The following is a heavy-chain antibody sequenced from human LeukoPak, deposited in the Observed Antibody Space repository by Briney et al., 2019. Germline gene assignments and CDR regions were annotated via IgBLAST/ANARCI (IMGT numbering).Heavy chain of an antibody. Sequence: SETLSLTCTVSGGSISSGDYYWRWIRQPAGKGLEWIGRIYTSGSTNYNPSLKSRVTMSVDTSKNQFSLKLSSVTAADTAVYYCARDKNTGQDYWGQGTLVTVSS. CDR1: GGSISSGDYY. CDR3: ARDKNTGQDY. J-gene: IGHJ4*02. CDR2: IYTSGST. V-gene: IGHV4-61*02. D-gene: IGHD5-18*01.